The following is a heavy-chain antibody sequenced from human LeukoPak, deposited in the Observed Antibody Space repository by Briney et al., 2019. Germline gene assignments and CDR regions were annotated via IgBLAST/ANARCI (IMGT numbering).Heavy chain of an antibody. CDR3: TRDLVSALLYYYMDV. CDR1: GFTFGDYA. J-gene: IGHJ6*03. Sequence: PGGSLRLSCTASGFTFGDYAMSWVRQAPGKGLEWVGFIRSKAHGGTTEYAASVKGRFTISRDDSKSIAYLQMNSLKTEDTAVYYCTRDLVSALLYYYMDVWGKGTAVTVSS. D-gene: IGHD1-26*01. CDR2: IRSKAHGGTT. V-gene: IGHV3-49*04.